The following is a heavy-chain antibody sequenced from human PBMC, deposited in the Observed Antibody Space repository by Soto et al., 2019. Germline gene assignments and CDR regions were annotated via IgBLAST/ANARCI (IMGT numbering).Heavy chain of an antibody. CDR2: VNEDGGEK. D-gene: IGHD3-3*01. CDR1: GFTFSSYY. Sequence: GGSLRLSCAASGFTFSSYYMSWVRQAQGKGLEWVANVNEDGGEKYYVDSVKGRFTVSRDNAENSLYLQMNSLRAEDTAVYYCATDWSAIAYGLDVWGQGTTVTVSS. V-gene: IGHV3-7*01. J-gene: IGHJ6*02. CDR3: ATDWSAIAYGLDV.